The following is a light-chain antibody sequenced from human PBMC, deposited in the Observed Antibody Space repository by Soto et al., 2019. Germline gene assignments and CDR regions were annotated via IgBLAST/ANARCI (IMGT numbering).Light chain of an antibody. Sequence: QYVLTEPPYVSGSPGQSITISCTGTSSDVGGYNYVSWYQQHPGKAPKLMIYEVSNRPSGVSNRFSGSKSGNTACLTISGLQAEDEADYYCSSYTSSSTLENVFGTGTKVTVL. CDR3: SSYTSSSTLENV. CDR1: SSDVGGYNY. CDR2: EVS. V-gene: IGLV2-14*01. J-gene: IGLJ1*01.